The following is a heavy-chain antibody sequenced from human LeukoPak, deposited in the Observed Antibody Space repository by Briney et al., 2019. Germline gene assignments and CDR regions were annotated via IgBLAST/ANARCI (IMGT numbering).Heavy chain of an antibody. D-gene: IGHD2-2*01. CDR3: ARGSEYCSSTSCYGVRDWFDP. V-gene: IGHV1-69*05. CDR1: GGTFSSYA. Sequence: GASVKVSFKASGGTFSSYAISWVRQAPGQGLEWMGGIIPIFGTANYAQKFQGRVTITTDESTSTAYMELSSLRSEDTAVYYCARGSEYCSSTSCYGVRDWFDPWGQGTLVTVSS. CDR2: IIPIFGTA. J-gene: IGHJ5*02.